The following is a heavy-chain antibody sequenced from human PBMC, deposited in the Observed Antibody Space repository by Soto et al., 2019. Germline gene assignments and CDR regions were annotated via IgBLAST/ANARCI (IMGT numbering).Heavy chain of an antibody. CDR2: IYYSGST. V-gene: IGHV4-39*01. CDR1: GDSISSSGYY. CDR3: SRQSYDSSDYFDY. J-gene: IGHJ4*02. Sequence: PSETLSLTCTVSGDSISSSGYYWGWIRQPPGKGLEWIGSIYYSGSTYYNPSLKSRVTISVDTSRIHFSLKLISVTAADTAVYYCSRQSYDSSDYFDYWGKGTLVTVSS. D-gene: IGHD3-22*01.